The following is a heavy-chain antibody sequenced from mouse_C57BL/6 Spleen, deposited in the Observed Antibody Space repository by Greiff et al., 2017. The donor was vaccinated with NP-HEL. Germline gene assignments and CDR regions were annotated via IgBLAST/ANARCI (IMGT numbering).Heavy chain of an antibody. CDR1: GYTFTSYW. D-gene: IGHD2-4*01. CDR3: ARAGYDYDWFAY. Sequence: QVQLQQPGTELVKPGASVKLSCKASGYTFTSYWMHWVKQRPGQGLEWIGNINPSNGGTNYNEKFKSKATLTVDKSSSTAYMQLSSLTSEDSAVYCCARAGYDYDWFAYWGQGTLVTVSA. V-gene: IGHV1-53*01. CDR2: INPSNGGT. J-gene: IGHJ3*01.